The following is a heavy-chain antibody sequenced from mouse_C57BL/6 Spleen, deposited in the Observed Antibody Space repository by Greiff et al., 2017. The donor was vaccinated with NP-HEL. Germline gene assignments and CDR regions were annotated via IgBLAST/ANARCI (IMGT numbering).Heavy chain of an antibody. CDR1: GFTFSDYG. CDR2: ISSGSSTI. D-gene: IGHD1-1*01. J-gene: IGHJ2*01. CDR3: APHYYGSSPFDY. Sequence: EVKVVESGGGLVKPGGSLKLSCAASGFTFSDYGMHWVRQAPEKGLEWVAYISSGSSTIYYADTVKGRFTISRDNAKNTLFLQMTSLRSEDTAMYYCAPHYYGSSPFDYWGQGTTLTVSS. V-gene: IGHV5-17*01.